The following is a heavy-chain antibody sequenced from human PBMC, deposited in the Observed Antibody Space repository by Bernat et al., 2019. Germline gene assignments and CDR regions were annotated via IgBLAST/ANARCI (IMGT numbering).Heavy chain of an antibody. J-gene: IGHJ5*02. CDR1: GGPISSYY. CDR3: ARVRGYSYYWFDP. D-gene: IGHD5-18*01. V-gene: IGHV4-59*01. CDR2: IYYSGST. Sequence: QVQLQESGPGLVKPSDTLSLTCTVSGGPISSYYWSWIRQPPGKGLEWIGYIYYSGSTNYNPSLKSRVTISVDTSKNQFSLKLSSVTAADTAVYYCARVRGYSYYWFDPWGQGTLVTVSS.